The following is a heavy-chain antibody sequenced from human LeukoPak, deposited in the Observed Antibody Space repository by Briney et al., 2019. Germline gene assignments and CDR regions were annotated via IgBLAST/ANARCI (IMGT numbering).Heavy chain of an antibody. CDR1: GGSFSGYY. Sequence: SETLSLTCAVYGGSFSGYYWSWIRQPPGKGLEWIGEINHSGSTNYNPSLKSRVTISVDTSKNQFSLKLSSVTAADTAVYYCATDRAAAGTNAFDIWGQGTMVTVSS. J-gene: IGHJ3*02. CDR3: ATDRAAAGTNAFDI. CDR2: INHSGST. V-gene: IGHV4-34*01. D-gene: IGHD6-13*01.